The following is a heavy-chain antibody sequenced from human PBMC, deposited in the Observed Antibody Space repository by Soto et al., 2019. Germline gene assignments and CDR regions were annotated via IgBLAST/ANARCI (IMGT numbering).Heavy chain of an antibody. CDR1: GFTFSSYA. CDR2: ISGSGGST. J-gene: IGHJ4*02. V-gene: IGHV3-23*01. CDR3: AKVRSRFYSSGWYYFDY. Sequence: GGSLRLSCAASGFTFSSYAMSWVRQAPGKGLEWVSAISGSGGSTYYADSVKGRFTISRDNSKNTLYLQMNSLRAEDTAVYYCAKVRSRFYSSGWYYFDYWGQGTLVTVSS. D-gene: IGHD6-19*01.